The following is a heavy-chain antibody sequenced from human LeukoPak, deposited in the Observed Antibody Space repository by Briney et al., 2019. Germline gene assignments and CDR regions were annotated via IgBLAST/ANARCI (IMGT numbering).Heavy chain of an antibody. J-gene: IGHJ3*02. V-gene: IGHV3-23*01. CDR3: AKVFTPPELAYCGGDCSGGDAFDI. Sequence: PGGSLRLSCAASGFTFSSYAMSWVRQAPGKGLEWVSSISGSGGSTYYADSVKGRFTISRDNSKNTLYLQMSSLRAEDTAVYYCAKVFTPPELAYCGGDCSGGDAFDIWGQGTMVTVSS. CDR2: ISGSGGST. D-gene: IGHD2-21*02. CDR1: GFTFSSYA.